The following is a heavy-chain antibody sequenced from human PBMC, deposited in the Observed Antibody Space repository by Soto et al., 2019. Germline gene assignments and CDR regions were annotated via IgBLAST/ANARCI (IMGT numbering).Heavy chain of an antibody. V-gene: IGHV4-30-4*01. CDR3: ARYCSTSSCESFDP. J-gene: IGHJ5*02. CDR1: GGSISSGDSY. D-gene: IGHD2-2*01. CDR2: IYYSGSA. Sequence: SETLSLTCTVSGGSISSGDSYWSWISQPPGKGLEWIGYIYYSGSAYYSPSLKSRLTISVDTSKNQFSLNLRSVTAADTAVYYCARYCSTSSCESFDPWGQGTLVTVSS.